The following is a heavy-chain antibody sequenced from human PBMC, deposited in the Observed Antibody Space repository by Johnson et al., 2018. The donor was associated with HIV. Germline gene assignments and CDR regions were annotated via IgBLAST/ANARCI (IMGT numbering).Heavy chain of an antibody. D-gene: IGHD1-26*01. CDR3: ARAYMSSGSYYDAFDI. CDR1: GFTFDDYG. J-gene: IGHJ3*02. CDR2: INWNGDST. Sequence: VQLVESGGGVVRPGGSLRVSCAASGFTFDDYGMNWVRQAPGKGLEWVSGINWNGDSTGYGDSGKGRFTISSDNANNTLYLQMNSMRAEDTALYYCARAYMSSGSYYDAFDIWGQGTMVIVSS. V-gene: IGHV3-20*04.